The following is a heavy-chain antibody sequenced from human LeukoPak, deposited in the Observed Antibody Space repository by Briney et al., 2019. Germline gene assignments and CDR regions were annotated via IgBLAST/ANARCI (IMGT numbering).Heavy chain of an antibody. CDR1: GGSISSYY. V-gene: IGHV4-4*07. CDR2: IYPSGST. D-gene: IGHD6-19*01. J-gene: IGHJ5*02. Sequence: PSETLSLTCTVSGGSISSYYWSWIRKPAGKGLEWIGRIYPSGSTSYNPPLKSRVTMSVDMSKNQFSLKLSSVTAADTAVYYCARGGGYSSGWYGNWFDPWGQGTLVTVSS. CDR3: ARGGGYSSGWYGNWFDP.